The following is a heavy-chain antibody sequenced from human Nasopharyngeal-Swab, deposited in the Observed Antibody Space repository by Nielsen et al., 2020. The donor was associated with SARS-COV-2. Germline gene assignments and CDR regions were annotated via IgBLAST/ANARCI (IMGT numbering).Heavy chain of an antibody. J-gene: IGHJ5*02. D-gene: IGHD3-16*02. CDR2: VNHSGST. Sequence: SETLSLTCAVYGGSFSGYYWSWIRQLPGKGLEWIGEVNHSGSTYYNPSLKSRVTISVDTSKNQFSLKLSSVTAADTAVYYCARGKNYVWGTYRYNGWFDPWGQGTLVTVSS. CDR1: GGSFSGYY. V-gene: IGHV4-34*01. CDR3: ARGKNYVWGTYRYNGWFDP.